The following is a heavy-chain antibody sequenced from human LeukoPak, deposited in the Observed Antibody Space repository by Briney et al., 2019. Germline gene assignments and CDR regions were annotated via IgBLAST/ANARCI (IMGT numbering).Heavy chain of an antibody. CDR3: ARGAPYL. CDR2: ISFDGSDK. Sequence: GGSLRLSCVASGFSFSNYAMHWVRQAPGMGLQWVAVISFDGSDKYYRDSVKGRFTISRDNAKNSLYLQMNSLRAEDTAVYYCARGAPYLWGQGTMVTVSS. J-gene: IGHJ3*01. V-gene: IGHV3-30*04. CDR1: GFSFSNYA. D-gene: IGHD3-16*01.